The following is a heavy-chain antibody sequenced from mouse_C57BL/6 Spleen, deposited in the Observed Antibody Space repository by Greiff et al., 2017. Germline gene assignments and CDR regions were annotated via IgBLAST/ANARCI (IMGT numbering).Heavy chain of an antibody. Sequence: QVQLKESGPELVKPGASVKLSCKASGYTFTSYDINWVKQRPGQGLEWIGWIYPRDGSTKYKEKFKGKATLTVDTSSSTAYMELHSLTSEDSAVYFYARGYDSSYDYAMDYWGQGTSVTVSS. V-gene: IGHV1-85*01. CDR3: ARGYDSSYDYAMDY. D-gene: IGHD1-1*01. J-gene: IGHJ4*01. CDR2: IYPRDGST. CDR1: GYTFTSYD.